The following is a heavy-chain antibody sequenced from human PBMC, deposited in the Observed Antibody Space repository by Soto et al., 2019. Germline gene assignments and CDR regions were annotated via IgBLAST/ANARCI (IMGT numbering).Heavy chain of an antibody. CDR1: GFTFSIYN. CDR2: ITGSGDYT. V-gene: IGHV3-23*01. Sequence: EVQLLESGGGLVQPGGSLRLSCVASGFTFSIYNMNWVRQAPGKGLEWVSVITGSGDYTNYADSVKGRFTISRDNSKTPLSLQMNSLRAEDTAVYFCARRITSSFDYWGQGTLVTVSS. D-gene: IGHD1-20*01. J-gene: IGHJ4*02. CDR3: ARRITSSFDY.